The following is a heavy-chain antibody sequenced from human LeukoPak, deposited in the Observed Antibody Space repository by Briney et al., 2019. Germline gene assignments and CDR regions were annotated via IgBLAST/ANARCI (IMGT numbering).Heavy chain of an antibody. J-gene: IGHJ4*02. V-gene: IGHV3-30*04. CDR2: ISYDGSNK. CDR3: ARDRSYSYGRTFDY. CDR1: GFTFSSYA. D-gene: IGHD5-18*01. Sequence: GGSLRLSCAASGFTFSSYAMHWVRQAPGKGLEWVAVISYDGSNKYYADSVKGRFTISRDNSKNTLYLQMNSLRAEDTAVYYCARDRSYSYGRTFDYWGQGTLVTVSS.